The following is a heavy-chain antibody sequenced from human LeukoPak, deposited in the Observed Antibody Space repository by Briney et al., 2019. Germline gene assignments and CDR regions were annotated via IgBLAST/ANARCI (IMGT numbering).Heavy chain of an antibody. Sequence: GGSLRLSCAASGFTFSSYAMSWVRQAPGKGLEWVSAIRGSGSSTYYADSVKGRFTISRDNSKNTLYLQMNSLRAEDTAVYYCAKDRYYDFWSGYPPDDPWGQGTLVTVSS. CDR3: AKDRYYDFWSGYPPDDP. CDR1: GFTFSSYA. CDR2: IRGSGSST. D-gene: IGHD3-3*01. J-gene: IGHJ5*02. V-gene: IGHV3-23*01.